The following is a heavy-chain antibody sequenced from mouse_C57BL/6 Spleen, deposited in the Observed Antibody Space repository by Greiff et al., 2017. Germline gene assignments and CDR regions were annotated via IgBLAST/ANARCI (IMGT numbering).Heavy chain of an antibody. D-gene: IGHD2-5*01. CDR2: INPNNGGT. Sequence: VQLQQSGPELVKPGASVKMSCKASGYTFTDYNMHWVKQSHGKSLEWIGYINPNNGGTSYNQKFKGKATLTVNKSSSTAYMELRSLTSEDSAVYYCARISNYVWYFDVWGTGTTVTVSS. CDR3: ARISNYVWYFDV. CDR1: GYTFTDYN. V-gene: IGHV1-22*01. J-gene: IGHJ1*03.